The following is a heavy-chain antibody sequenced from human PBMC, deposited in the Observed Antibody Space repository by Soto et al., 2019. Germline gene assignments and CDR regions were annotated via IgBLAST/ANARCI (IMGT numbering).Heavy chain of an antibody. J-gene: IGHJ5*02. D-gene: IGHD6-13*01. V-gene: IGHV4-39*01. Sequence: LSETLSLTCTVSGGSISSTLYYWGWIRQPPGKGLEWIGSIYYSGNTYDNPSLKSRVTISVDTSKNQFSLKLTSVTAADTAMYYCARVTSSRARNCFDPWGQGSLVTVSS. CDR3: ARVTSSRARNCFDP. CDR2: IYYSGNT. CDR1: GGSISSTLYY.